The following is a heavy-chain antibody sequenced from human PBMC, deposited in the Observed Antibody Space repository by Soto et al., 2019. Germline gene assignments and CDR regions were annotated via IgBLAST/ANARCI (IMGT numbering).Heavy chain of an antibody. CDR1: GYTFASYG. J-gene: IGHJ6*02. CDR2: ISAYNGNT. V-gene: IGHV1-18*01. Sequence: ASVKVSCKASGYTFASYGISWGRQAPGQGLEWMGWISAYNGNTNYAQKLQGRVTMTTDASTSTAYMELRSLRSEDTAVYYCARNGRSTVVTPSLGGYYYYGMDVWGQGTTVTVSS. CDR3: ARNGRSTVVTPSLGGYYYYGMDV. D-gene: IGHD4-17*01.